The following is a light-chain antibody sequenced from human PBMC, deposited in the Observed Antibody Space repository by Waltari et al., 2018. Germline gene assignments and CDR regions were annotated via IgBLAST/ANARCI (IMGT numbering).Light chain of an antibody. J-gene: IGLJ6*01. CDR3: SSYTSTSTPYNV. CDR2: GVS. CDR1: SSDVGGHDF. Sequence: QSALTQPASVSGSPGQSITISCTGTSSDVGGHDFVSWYQQYPGKAPKLIIYGVSDRPSVVSSRFSGSKSGNTASLTISGLQTKDEADYYCSSYTSTSTPYNVFGSGTKVTVL. V-gene: IGLV2-14*03.